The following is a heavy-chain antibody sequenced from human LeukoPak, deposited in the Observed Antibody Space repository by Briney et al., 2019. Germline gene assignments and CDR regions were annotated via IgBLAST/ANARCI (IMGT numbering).Heavy chain of an antibody. CDR2: IKSKTDGGTT. CDR3: TTLDYYGSGSYLQLYYYYYGMDV. J-gene: IGHJ6*04. Sequence: GGSLRLSCAASGFTFSNAWMSWVRQAPGKGLKWVGRIKSKTDGGTTDYAAPVKGRFTISRDDSKNTLYLQMNSLKTEDTAVYYCTTLDYYGSGSYLQLYYYYYGMDVWGKGTTVTVSS. CDR1: GFTFSNAW. V-gene: IGHV3-15*01. D-gene: IGHD3-10*01.